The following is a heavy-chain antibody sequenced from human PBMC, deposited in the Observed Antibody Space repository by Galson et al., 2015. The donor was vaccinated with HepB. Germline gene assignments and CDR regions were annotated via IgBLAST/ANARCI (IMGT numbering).Heavy chain of an antibody. Sequence: SLSLSCAASGFTFSAYWMSWVRQVPGKGLEWVADVNLDGSEMYYADSVKGRFTISRDNAERSVSLHMYSLRAEDTAVYYCAREVMIRTLAHKTPDYWGQGTLVTVSS. CDR1: GFTFSAYW. D-gene: IGHD3-16*01. CDR3: AREVMIRTLAHKTPDY. J-gene: IGHJ4*02. V-gene: IGHV3-7*03. CDR2: VNLDGSEM.